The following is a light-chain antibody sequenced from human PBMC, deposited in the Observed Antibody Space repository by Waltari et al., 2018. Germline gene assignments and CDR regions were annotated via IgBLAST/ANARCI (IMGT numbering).Light chain of an antibody. J-gene: IGKJ4*01. V-gene: IGKV3-20*01. Sequence: EIVLTQSPGTLSLSPGDGASLSCRASQNVHNNYLAWYQQRPGQAPRRLIYGASSRATGIPDRFSGSGSGTDFTLSISRLEPEDFAVYYCQQYGASPTFGGGTKVEMK. CDR1: QNVHNNY. CDR3: QQYGASPT. CDR2: GAS.